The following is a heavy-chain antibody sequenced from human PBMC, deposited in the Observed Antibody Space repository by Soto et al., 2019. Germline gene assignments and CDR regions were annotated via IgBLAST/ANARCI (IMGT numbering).Heavy chain of an antibody. D-gene: IGHD2-2*01. CDR1: GFTFSSYA. CDR2: ISYDGSNK. J-gene: IGHJ5*02. V-gene: IGHV3-30-3*01. Sequence: GGSLRLSCAASGFTFSSYAMHWVRQAPGKGVEWVAVISYDGSNKYYADSVKGRFTISRDNSKNTLYLQMNSLRAEDTAVYYCARDHARYCSSTSGPIDPWGQGTLVTVSS. CDR3: ARDHARYCSSTSGPIDP.